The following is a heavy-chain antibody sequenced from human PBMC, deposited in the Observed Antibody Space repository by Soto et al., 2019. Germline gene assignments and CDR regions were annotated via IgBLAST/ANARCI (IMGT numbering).Heavy chain of an antibody. CDR1: GDSIKHYY. Sequence: TSETLSLTCTVSGDSIKHYYWSWIRQPPGARLEWIGYIYYTGSTTYNPSLESRVTMSVDTSKNQFSLKLSSVNAAETAVYYCAKYRRTEEEGFKLDPWGRGTLVTVSS. CDR2: IYYTGST. J-gene: IGHJ5*02. D-gene: IGHD2-2*01. V-gene: IGHV4-59*01. CDR3: AKYRRTEEEGFKLDP.